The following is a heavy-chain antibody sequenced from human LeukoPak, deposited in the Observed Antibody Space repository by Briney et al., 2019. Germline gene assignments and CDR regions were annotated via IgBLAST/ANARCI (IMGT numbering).Heavy chain of an antibody. Sequence: SETLSLTCTVSGGSISRYYGSWIRQPPGKGLEWIGYIYYSGSTNYNPSLKSRVTISVDTSKNQFSLKLSSVTAADTAVYYCARDLATSWYGHYFDYWGQGTLVTVSS. D-gene: IGHD6-13*01. CDR1: GGSISRYY. CDR2: IYYSGST. J-gene: IGHJ4*02. CDR3: ARDLATSWYGHYFDY. V-gene: IGHV4-59*01.